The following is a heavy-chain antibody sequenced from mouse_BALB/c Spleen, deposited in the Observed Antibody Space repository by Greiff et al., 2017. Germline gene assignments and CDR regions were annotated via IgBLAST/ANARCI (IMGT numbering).Heavy chain of an antibody. CDR2: ISYDGSN. D-gene: IGHD1-1*01. Sequence: EVKLQESGPGLVKPSQSLSLTCSVTGYSITSGYYWNWIRQFPGNKLEWMGYISYDGSNNYNPSLKNRISITRDTSKNQFFLKLNSVTTEDTATYDCARDYYGSSYWFAYWGQGTLVTVSA. V-gene: IGHV3-6*02. CDR1: GYSITSGYY. J-gene: IGHJ3*01. CDR3: ARDYYGSSYWFAY.